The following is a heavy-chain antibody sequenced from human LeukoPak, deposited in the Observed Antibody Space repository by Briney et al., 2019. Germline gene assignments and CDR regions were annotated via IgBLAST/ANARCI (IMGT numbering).Heavy chain of an antibody. CDR1: GGSISSYS. CDR3: ARVRDISPKWFDP. Sequence: SETLSLTCTVSGGSISSYSWSWIRQPPGKGLEWIGYIYYSGSTSYNPSLKSRVTISVDTSKNQFSLKLNSVTAADTAVYYCARVRDISPKWFDPWGQGTLVTVSS. CDR2: IYYSGST. D-gene: IGHD3-9*01. V-gene: IGHV4-59*01. J-gene: IGHJ5*02.